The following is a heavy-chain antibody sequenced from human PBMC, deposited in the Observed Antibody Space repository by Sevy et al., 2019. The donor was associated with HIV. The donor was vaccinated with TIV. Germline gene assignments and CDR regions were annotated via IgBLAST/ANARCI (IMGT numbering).Heavy chain of an antibody. J-gene: IGHJ2*01. Sequence: SETLSLTCTVSGGSISSNYWSWIRQPPGKGLEWIGYKHYSGSTNYNPSLKSRVTISIDTSNNQFSLKVNSLTAADTALYYCARSESYATTLDLWGRGTLVTVSS. CDR2: KHYSGST. CDR1: GGSISSNY. V-gene: IGHV4-59*01. CDR3: ARSESYATTLDL. D-gene: IGHD2-15*01.